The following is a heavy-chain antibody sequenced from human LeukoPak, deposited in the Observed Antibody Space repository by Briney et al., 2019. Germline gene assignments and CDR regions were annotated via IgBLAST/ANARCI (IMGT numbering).Heavy chain of an antibody. J-gene: IGHJ4*02. CDR3: ARDADIVVVPAAILDY. V-gene: IGHV1-2*02. D-gene: IGHD2-2*02. Sequence: ASVKVSCKASGYTFTGYYMHWVRQAPGQGLEWMEWINPNSGGTNYAQKFQGRVTMTRDTSISTAYMELSRLRSDDTAVYYCARDADIVVVPAAILDYWGQGTLVTVSS. CDR1: GYTFTGYY. CDR2: INPNSGGT.